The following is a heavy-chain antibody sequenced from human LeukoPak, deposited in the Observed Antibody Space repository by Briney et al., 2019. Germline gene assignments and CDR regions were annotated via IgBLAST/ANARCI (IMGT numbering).Heavy chain of an antibody. V-gene: IGHV1-2*02. CDR1: GYTLTSYY. CDR2: INPNTGDT. CDR3: ARLFNYYDNSGYYQYYFDY. J-gene: IGHJ4*02. Sequence: ASVKVSCKASGYTLTSYYMHWVRQAPGQGLEWMGWINPNTGDTSFAQKFQGRVTLTRETSISTAYMELSRLKSDDTAVYYCARLFNYYDNSGYYQYYFDYWGQGTLVTVSS. D-gene: IGHD3-22*01.